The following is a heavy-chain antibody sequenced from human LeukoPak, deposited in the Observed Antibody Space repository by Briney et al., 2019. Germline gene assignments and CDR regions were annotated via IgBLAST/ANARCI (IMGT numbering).Heavy chain of an antibody. V-gene: IGHV3-33*01. D-gene: IGHD6-19*01. CDR3: ARDWEQWLDYYYYGMDV. Sequence: GGSLRLSCAASGFTFSSYGMHWVRQAPGKGLEWVAVIWYDGSNKYYADSVKGRFTISRDNSKNTLYLQMNSLRAEDTAVYYCARDWEQWLDYYYYGMDVWGQGTTVTVSS. CDR1: GFTFSSYG. J-gene: IGHJ6*02. CDR2: IWYDGSNK.